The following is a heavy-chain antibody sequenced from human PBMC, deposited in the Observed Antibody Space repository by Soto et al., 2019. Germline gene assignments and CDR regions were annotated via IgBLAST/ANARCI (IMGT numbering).Heavy chain of an antibody. CDR3: AREPRYCRGGSCSITGDAYDI. J-gene: IGHJ3*02. Sequence: GFIVSDTYVNWVRQAPGKGLEWVSVISNRGDTHYADSVRGRFSLSRDISDNTLHLQMNNLRVEDTAVYYCAREPRYCRGGSCSITGDAYDIWGQGTMVTVSS. CDR1: GFIVSDTY. D-gene: IGHD2-15*01. CDR2: ISNRGDT. V-gene: IGHV3-66*01.